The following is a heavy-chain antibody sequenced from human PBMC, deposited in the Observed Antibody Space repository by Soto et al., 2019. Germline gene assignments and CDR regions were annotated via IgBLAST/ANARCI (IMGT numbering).Heavy chain of an antibody. Sequence: GGSLRLSCISSGFTFRTYTMNWVRQAPGKGLEWVSGIRGFSPYTFYAESVKGRFTISRDNAKNSLYLQMNSLRAEDTAVYYCARDTPYDSSGYYHYYYYGMDVWGQGTTVTVSS. D-gene: IGHD3-22*01. J-gene: IGHJ6*02. CDR2: IRGFSPYT. CDR1: GFTFRTYT. V-gene: IGHV3-21*01. CDR3: ARDTPYDSSGYYHYYYYGMDV.